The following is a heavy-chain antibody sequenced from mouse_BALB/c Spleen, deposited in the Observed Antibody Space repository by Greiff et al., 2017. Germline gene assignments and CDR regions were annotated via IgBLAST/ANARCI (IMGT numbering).Heavy chain of an antibody. CDR2: ISSGGST. CDR3: ARDYGSSYY. J-gene: IGHJ2*01. CDR1: GFTFSSYA. D-gene: IGHD1-1*01. V-gene: IGHV5-6-5*01. Sequence: EVMLVESGGGLVKPGGSLKLSCAASGFTFSSYAMSWVRQTPEKRLEWVASISSGGSTYYPDSVKGRFTISRDNARNILYLQMSSLRSEDTAMYYCARDYGSSYYWGQGTTLTVSS.